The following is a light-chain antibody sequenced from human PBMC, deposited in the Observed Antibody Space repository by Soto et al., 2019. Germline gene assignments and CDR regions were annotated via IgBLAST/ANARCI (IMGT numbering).Light chain of an antibody. CDR3: QQYNNWLYT. V-gene: IGKV3-20*01. J-gene: IGKJ2*01. CDR1: QSVSSSY. Sequence: EIVLTQSPGTLSLSPGERATLSCRASQSVSSSYLAWYQQKPGQAPRLLIYAASSRATGIPDRFSGSGSGTDFTLTISSLQSEDFAVYYCQQYNNWLYTFGQGTKLEIK. CDR2: AAS.